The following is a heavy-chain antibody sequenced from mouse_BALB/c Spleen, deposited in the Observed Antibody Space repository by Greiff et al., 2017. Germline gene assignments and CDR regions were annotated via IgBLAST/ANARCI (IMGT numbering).Heavy chain of an antibody. V-gene: IGHV1-7*01. CDR1: GYTFTSYW. CDR2: INPSTGYT. D-gene: IGHD1-1*01. CDR3: ARSLPYYYDAMDY. Sequence: VKLQQSGAELAKPGASVKMSCKASGYTFTSYWMHWVKQRPGQGLEWIGYINPSTGYTEYNQKFKDKATLTADKSSSTAYMQLSSLTSEDSAVYYCARSLPYYYDAMDYWGQGTSVTVSS. J-gene: IGHJ4*01.